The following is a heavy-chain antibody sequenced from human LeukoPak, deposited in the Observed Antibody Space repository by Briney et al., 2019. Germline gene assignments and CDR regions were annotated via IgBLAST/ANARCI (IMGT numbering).Heavy chain of an antibody. CDR1: GFTFSSYA. D-gene: IGHD6-19*01. J-gene: IGHJ6*03. CDR2: ISYDGSNK. CDR3: AKVGDSSGWYLYYYYMDV. Sequence: PGRSLRLSCAASGFTFSSYAMHWVRQAPGKGLEWVAVISYDGSNKYYADSVKGRFTISRDNSKNTLYLQMNSLRAEDTAVYYCAKVGDSSGWYLYYYYMDVWGKGTTVTISS. V-gene: IGHV3-30*04.